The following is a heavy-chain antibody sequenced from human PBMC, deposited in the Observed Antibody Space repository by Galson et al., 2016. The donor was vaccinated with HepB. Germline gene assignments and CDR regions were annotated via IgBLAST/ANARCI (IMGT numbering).Heavy chain of an antibody. J-gene: IGHJ4*02. V-gene: IGHV3-74*01. CDR3: VRDWGSKQWVYFDY. CDR2: INSDGSST. Sequence: SLRLSCAAPGFTFSSSWMHWVRQAPGKGLVWVSRINSDGSSTNYADSVKGRFTISRDNAKNSLFLQMNSLRDDDTAVYYCVRDWGSKQWVYFDYWGQGTQVTVSS. CDR1: GFTFSSSW. D-gene: IGHD6-19*01.